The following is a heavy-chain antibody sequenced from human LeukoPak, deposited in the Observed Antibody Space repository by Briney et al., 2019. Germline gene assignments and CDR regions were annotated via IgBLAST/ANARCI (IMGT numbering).Heavy chain of an antibody. Sequence: GESLKISCKGSGYTFTSYWIGWVRQMPGKGLEWMGIIYPGDSDTRYSPSFQGQVTISADKSITTAYLQWSSLKASDTAMYYCARSAASSGHVGGYAFHIWGQGTMVTVSS. J-gene: IGHJ3*02. D-gene: IGHD3-22*01. CDR3: ARSAASSGHVGGYAFHI. V-gene: IGHV5-51*01. CDR2: IYPGDSDT. CDR1: GYTFTSYW.